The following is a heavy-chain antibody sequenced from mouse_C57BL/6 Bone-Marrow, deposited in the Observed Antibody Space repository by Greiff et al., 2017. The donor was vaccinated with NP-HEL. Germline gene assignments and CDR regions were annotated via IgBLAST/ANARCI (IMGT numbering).Heavy chain of an antibody. CDR1: GYTFTSYW. D-gene: IGHD1-1*01. J-gene: IGHJ4*01. V-gene: IGHV1-82*01. Sequence: VQLQQPGAELVKPGASVKLSCKASGYTFTSYWMHWVKQRPGRGLEWIGRIYPGDGDTNYNGKFKGKATLTADKSSSTAYMQLSSLTSEDSAVYFCASPLYYGSSPYYAMDYWGQGTSVTVSS. CDR3: ASPLYYGSSPYYAMDY. CDR2: IYPGDGDT.